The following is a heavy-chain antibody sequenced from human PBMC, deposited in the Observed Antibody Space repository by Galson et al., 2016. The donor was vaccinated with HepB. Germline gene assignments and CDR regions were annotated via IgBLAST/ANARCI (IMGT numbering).Heavy chain of an antibody. Sequence: SVKVSCKASGYTFSSNSMNWVRQAPGQGLEWMGRINTNTGNPTYAQAFTGRFVFSLDTSVSTAYLQISSLKAEDTAVYYCARDALPYDSTGYYYPSVWFDPWGRGTLVTVSS. CDR1: GYTFSSNS. V-gene: IGHV7-4-1*02. J-gene: IGHJ5*02. D-gene: IGHD3-22*01. CDR2: INTNTGNP. CDR3: ARDALPYDSTGYYYPSVWFDP.